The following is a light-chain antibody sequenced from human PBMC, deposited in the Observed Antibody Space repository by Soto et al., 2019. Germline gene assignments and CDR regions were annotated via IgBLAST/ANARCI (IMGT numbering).Light chain of an antibody. V-gene: IGKV3-15*01. CDR2: GVS. Sequence: EIVMTQSPATLSVSPGERVTLSCRASESLFGFLAWYQHKPGQAPRLLIYGVSTKATGVPARFSGSGSATDFTLTITSLQSDDSAVYYCQSYNDWPFAFGQGTKVDIK. J-gene: IGKJ2*01. CDR3: QSYNDWPFA. CDR1: ESLFGF.